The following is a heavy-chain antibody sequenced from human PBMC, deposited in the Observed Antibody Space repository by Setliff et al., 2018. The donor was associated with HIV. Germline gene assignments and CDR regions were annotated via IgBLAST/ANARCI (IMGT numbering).Heavy chain of an antibody. Sequence: PGGSLRLSCVASGLSFSRYWMSWVRQAPGKGLEWVANIKGDGSDQYYMDSVRGRFIISRDNAKKSVYLQMSSLRAEDTAGYYCARDDDATSHYSRFDYWGQGTPVTVSS. V-gene: IGHV3-7*03. CDR1: GLSFSRYW. CDR3: ARDDDATSHYSRFDY. J-gene: IGHJ4*02. CDR2: IKGDGSDQ. D-gene: IGHD1-26*01.